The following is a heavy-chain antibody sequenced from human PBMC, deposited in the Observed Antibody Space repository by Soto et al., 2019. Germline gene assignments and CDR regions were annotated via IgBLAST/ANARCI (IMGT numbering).Heavy chain of an antibody. CDR3: ATSYGSGYRAFDY. Sequence: QVQLVQSGAEVKRPGSSVKVSCKASGDTFSFYSINWVRQAPGLGLEWMGRVNPILSMSNYAQRFQGRVTMTADKSTSTGYMDLSGLRSEDTAMYYCATSYGSGYRAFDYWGQGALVTVSS. D-gene: IGHD3-10*01. CDR1: GDTFSFYS. CDR2: VNPILSMS. J-gene: IGHJ4*02. V-gene: IGHV1-69*04.